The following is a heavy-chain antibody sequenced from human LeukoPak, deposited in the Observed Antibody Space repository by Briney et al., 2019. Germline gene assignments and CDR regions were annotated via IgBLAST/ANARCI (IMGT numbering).Heavy chain of an antibody. CDR2: IVVGSGNT. CDR3: ARGVTTDNFDY. Sequence: GASVKVSCKASGFTFTSSAVQWVRQARGQRLEWTGWIVVGSGNTNYAQKFQERVTITRDMSTSTAYMELCSLRSEDTAVYYCARGVTTDNFDYWGQGTLVTVSS. CDR1: GFTFTSSA. D-gene: IGHD4-17*01. V-gene: IGHV1-58*01. J-gene: IGHJ4*02.